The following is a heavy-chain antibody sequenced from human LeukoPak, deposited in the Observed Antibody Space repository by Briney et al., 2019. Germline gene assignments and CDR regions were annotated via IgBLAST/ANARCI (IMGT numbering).Heavy chain of an antibody. V-gene: IGHV4-39*07. D-gene: IGHD4-17*01. CDR2: IYYSGST. Sequence: SETLSLTCTVFGGSISSSSYYWGWIRLPPGKGLEWIGSIYYSGSTYYNPSLKSRVTISIDTSKNPLSLKLSSVTAADTAVYYCAREFTVTPFYDYWGQGTLVTVSS. J-gene: IGHJ4*02. CDR3: AREFTVTPFYDY. CDR1: GGSISSSSYY.